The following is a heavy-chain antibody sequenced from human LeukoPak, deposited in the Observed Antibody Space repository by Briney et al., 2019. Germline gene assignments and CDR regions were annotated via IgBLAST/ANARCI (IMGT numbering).Heavy chain of an antibody. CDR1: GFTFNTYV. J-gene: IGHJ4*02. CDR3: ARATSMIVVAPDY. D-gene: IGHD3-22*01. V-gene: IGHV3-64*02. CDR2: INVNGGRT. Sequence: SGGSLRLSCEASGFTFNTYVMHWVRQAPGKGLEYVSGINVNGGRTYYADSVKGRFTVSRDNPKNTLYLQMGNLRVDDMAVYFCARATSMIVVAPDYWGQGAPVTISS.